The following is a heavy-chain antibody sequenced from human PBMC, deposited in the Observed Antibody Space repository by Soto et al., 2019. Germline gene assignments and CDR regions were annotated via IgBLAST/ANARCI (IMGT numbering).Heavy chain of an antibody. CDR2: ISDSGNS. D-gene: IGHD3-9*01. CDR3: AASYYAILTGHLAFDI. J-gene: IGHJ3*02. Sequence: PSETLSLTSTVSGGASLSHFYRSWIRQPPGKALEWLGYISDSGNSNYNPSLKSRVTMPVDKSRSQFSLDLSSVTAADTAVYFCAASYYAILTGHLAFDIWGHGTMVT. CDR1: GGASLSHFY. V-gene: IGHV4-59*01.